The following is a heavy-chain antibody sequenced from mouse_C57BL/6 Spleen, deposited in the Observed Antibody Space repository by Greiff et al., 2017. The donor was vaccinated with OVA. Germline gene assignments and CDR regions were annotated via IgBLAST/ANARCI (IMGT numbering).Heavy chain of an antibody. CDR1: GYSFTGYY. D-gene: IGHD1-1*01. J-gene: IGHJ4*01. CDR2: IYPYNGVS. Sequence: EVQLQESGPELVKPGASVKISCKASGYSFTGYYMHWVKQSHGNILDWIGYIYPYNGVSSYNQKFKGKATLTVDKSSSTAYMELRSLTSEDSAVYYCARGLITTVVATSDAMDYWGQGTSVTVSS. V-gene: IGHV1-31*01. CDR3: ARGLITTVVATSDAMDY.